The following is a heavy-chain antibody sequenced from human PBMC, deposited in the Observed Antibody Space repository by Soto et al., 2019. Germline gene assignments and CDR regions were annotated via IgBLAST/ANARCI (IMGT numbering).Heavy chain of an antibody. CDR2: IYYSGST. V-gene: IGHV4-59*01. CDR1: GGSISSYY. CDR3: ARAGEYSSSPFDY. Sequence: SETLSLTCTVSGGSISSYYWSWIRQPPGKGLEWIGYIYYSGSTNYNPSLKSRVTISADTSKNQFSLKLSSVTAADTAVYYCARAGEYSSSPFDYWGQGTLVTVSS. D-gene: IGHD6-6*01. J-gene: IGHJ4*02.